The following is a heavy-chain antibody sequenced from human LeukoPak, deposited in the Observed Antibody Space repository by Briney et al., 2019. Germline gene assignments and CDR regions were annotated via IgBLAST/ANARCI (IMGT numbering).Heavy chain of an antibody. Sequence: ASVKVSCKASGYTFTSYYMHWVRQAPGQGLEWMGIINPSGDSTSYAQKFQGRVTMTTDTSTSTVYMELSSLRSEDTAVYYCAREVGATSFDYWGQGTLVTVSS. CDR1: GYTFTSYY. CDR3: AREVGATSFDY. CDR2: INPSGDST. D-gene: IGHD1-26*01. V-gene: IGHV1-46*01. J-gene: IGHJ4*02.